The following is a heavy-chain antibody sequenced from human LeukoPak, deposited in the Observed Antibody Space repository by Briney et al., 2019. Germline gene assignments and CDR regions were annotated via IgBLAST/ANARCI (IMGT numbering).Heavy chain of an antibody. J-gene: IGHJ5*02. CDR1: GGSISSGDYY. CDR3: ARVPTVRGVILFDP. Sequence: SQTLSLTCTVSGGSISSGDYYWSWIRQPPGKGLEWIGYIYYSGSTYYNPSLKSRVTISVDTSKNQFSLKLSSVTAADTAVYYCARVPTVRGVILFDPWGQRTLVTVSS. CDR2: IYYSGST. D-gene: IGHD3-10*01. V-gene: IGHV4-30-4*01.